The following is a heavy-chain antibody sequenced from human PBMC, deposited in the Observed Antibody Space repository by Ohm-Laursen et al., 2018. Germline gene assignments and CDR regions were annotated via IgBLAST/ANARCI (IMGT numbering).Heavy chain of an antibody. CDR3: ARAGWEQYYFNY. D-gene: IGHD1-26*01. CDR1: GGSFSGYY. V-gene: IGHV4-59*01. J-gene: IGHJ4*02. CDR2: IYYSGST. Sequence: SETLSLTCAVYGGSFSGYYWSWIRQPPGKGLEWIGYIYYSGSTNYNPSLKSRVTISVDTPKNQFSLKLSSVTAADTAVYYCARAGWEQYYFNYWGQGTLVTVSS.